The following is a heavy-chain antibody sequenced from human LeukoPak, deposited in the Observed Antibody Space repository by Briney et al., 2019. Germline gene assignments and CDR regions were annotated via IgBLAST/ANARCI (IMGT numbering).Heavy chain of an antibody. D-gene: IGHD3-3*01. J-gene: IGHJ5*02. V-gene: IGHV1-46*01. CDR3: ARSCITIIGLVKRWFDP. Sequence: ASVNVSCKASGYTFTSYYVHWVRQAPGQGLEWMGIINPSGGSTSYAQKFQGRVTMTRDTSTSTVYMELSSLRSEDTAVYYCARSCITIIGLVKRWFDPWGQGTLVTVSS. CDR1: GYTFTSYY. CDR2: INPSGGST.